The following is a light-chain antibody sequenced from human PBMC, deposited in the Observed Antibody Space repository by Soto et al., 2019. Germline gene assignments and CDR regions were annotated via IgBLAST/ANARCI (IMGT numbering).Light chain of an antibody. V-gene: IGKV1-5*01. J-gene: IGKJ1*01. CDR3: QQYNSYSPVT. CDR1: QSISSW. CDR2: DAS. Sequence: DIQMTQSPSTLSASVGDRVTITCRASQSISSWLAWYQQKPGKAPKLLIYDASSLESGVPSRFSGSGSGTEFPLTISGLQHDDFATYYCQQYNSYSPVTFGQGTKVEIK.